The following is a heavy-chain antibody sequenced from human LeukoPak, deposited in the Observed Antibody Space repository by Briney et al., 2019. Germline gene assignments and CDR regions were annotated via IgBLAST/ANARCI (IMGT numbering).Heavy chain of an antibody. Sequence: SETLSLTCAVYGGSFSGYYWSWIRQPPGKGLEWIGEINHSGSTNYNPSLKSRVTISVDTYKNQFSLKLSSVTAADTAVYYCAGGYSYGPAYFDYWGQGTLVTVSS. CDR1: GGSFSGYY. D-gene: IGHD5-18*01. V-gene: IGHV4-34*01. CDR2: INHSGST. J-gene: IGHJ4*02. CDR3: AGGYSYGPAYFDY.